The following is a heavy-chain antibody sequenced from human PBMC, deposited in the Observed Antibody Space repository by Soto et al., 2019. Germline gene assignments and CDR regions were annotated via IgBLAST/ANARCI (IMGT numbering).Heavy chain of an antibody. V-gene: IGHV4-59*01. CDR2: IYYSGST. J-gene: IGHJ5*02. CDR3: ARRGYDFWSGSPGWFDP. D-gene: IGHD3-3*01. CDR1: GGSISSYY. Sequence: SETLSLTCTVSGGSISSYYWSWIRQPPGKGLEWIGYIYYSGSTNYNPSLKSRVTISVDTSKNQFSLKLSSVTAADTAVYYCARRGYDFWSGSPGWFDPWGQGTLVTVSS.